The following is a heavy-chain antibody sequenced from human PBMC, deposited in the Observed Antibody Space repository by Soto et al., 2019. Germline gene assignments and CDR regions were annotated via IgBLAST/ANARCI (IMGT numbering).Heavy chain of an antibody. Sequence: SETLSLTCAVYGGSFSGYYWSWIRQPPGKGLEWIGEINHSGSTNYNPSLKSRVTISVDTSKNQFSLKLSSVTAADTAVYYCARGSSRPLDVWGKGTTVTVSS. CDR2: INHSGST. J-gene: IGHJ6*04. CDR1: GGSFSGYY. V-gene: IGHV4-34*01. CDR3: ARGSSRPLDV. D-gene: IGHD6-13*01.